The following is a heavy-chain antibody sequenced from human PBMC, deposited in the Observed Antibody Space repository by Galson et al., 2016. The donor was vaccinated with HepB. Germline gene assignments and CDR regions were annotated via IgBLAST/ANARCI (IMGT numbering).Heavy chain of an antibody. D-gene: IGHD3-10*01. CDR3: ARDARASVYFYYYGMDV. CDR1: GFTFSDHY. V-gene: IGHV3-11*01. J-gene: IGHJ6*02. Sequence: SLRLSCAASGFTFSDHYMSWIRQAPGKGLEWVSYISSSGSTIYYADSVRGRFTISRDNAKNSLYLQTNSLRDEDTAVYYCARDARASVYFYYYGMDVWGQGTTVTVSS. CDR2: ISSSGSTI.